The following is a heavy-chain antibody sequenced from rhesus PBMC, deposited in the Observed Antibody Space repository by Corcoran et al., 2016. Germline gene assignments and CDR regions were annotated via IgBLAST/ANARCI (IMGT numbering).Heavy chain of an antibody. V-gene: IGHV4S10*01. CDR2: IYGSSTST. J-gene: IGHJ4*01. CDR3: ARGRSRGRDY. D-gene: IGHD6-13*01. CDR1: GGSISDSYR. Sequence: QVQLQESGPGVVKPSETLSLTCAVSGGSISDSYRWSWIRQPPGKGLEWIGYIYGSSTSTNYNPSLNSRVTISKDTSKNQFSLKLSSVTAADTAVYYCARGRSRGRDYWGQGVLVTVSS.